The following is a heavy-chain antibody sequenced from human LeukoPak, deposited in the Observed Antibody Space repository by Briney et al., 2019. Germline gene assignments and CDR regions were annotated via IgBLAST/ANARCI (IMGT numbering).Heavy chain of an antibody. V-gene: IGHV3-21*01. CDR2: IGSRNGNI. J-gene: IGHJ4*02. CDR1: GFPFSSYS. Sequence: GGSLRLSCAASGFPFSSYSMNWVRQAPGKGLEWVAFIGSRNGNIYYADSVKGRFSMSRDNAKASVYLQMNSLRADDTAVYYCARETEPLDYGDSTNLDYWGQGTLVTVSS. D-gene: IGHD4/OR15-4a*01. CDR3: ARETEPLDYGDSTNLDY.